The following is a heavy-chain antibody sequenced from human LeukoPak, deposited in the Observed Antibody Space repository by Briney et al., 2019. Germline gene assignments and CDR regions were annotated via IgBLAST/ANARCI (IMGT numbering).Heavy chain of an antibody. V-gene: IGHV3-23*01. CDR3: ANDCLSGGSCYSSYLGYYYGMDV. D-gene: IGHD2-15*01. CDR1: GFILSSYA. Sequence: GGSLRLSCAASGFILSSYAMSWVRQAPGKGLEWVSGISGSGGNTYYADSVKGRFTISRDNSKNTLYLQMKSLRAEDTAVYYCANDCLSGGSCYSSYLGYYYGMDVWGQGTTVTVSS. J-gene: IGHJ6*02. CDR2: ISGSGGNT.